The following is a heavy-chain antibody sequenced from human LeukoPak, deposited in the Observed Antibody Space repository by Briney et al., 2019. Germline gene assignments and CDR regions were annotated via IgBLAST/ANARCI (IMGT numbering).Heavy chain of an antibody. D-gene: IGHD1-1*01. J-gene: IGHJ4*02. Sequence: GGSLRLSCADHQFPLIGSWMNWVRQPQGKGLEWVANMNPTGSQKGYVDSVRGRFTIPKDNPGASLYLDMHSLRAEDTAIYYCAIWTSGNYWGQGTLVTVSS. CDR1: QFPLIGSW. CDR3: AIWTSGNY. V-gene: IGHV3-7*01. CDR2: MNPTGSQK.